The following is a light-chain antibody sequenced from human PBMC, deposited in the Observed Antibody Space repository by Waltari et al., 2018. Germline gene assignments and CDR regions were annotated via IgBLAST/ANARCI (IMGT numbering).Light chain of an antibody. CDR2: EAS. V-gene: IGLV2-23*02. Sequence: QSALTQPASVSGSPGQSITISCTGTSSDVGSYDLVSWYQQYPGKAPKLMIYEASKRPSGVSTRFSGSKSGNTASLTISRLQAEDEADYYCCSYAGDSTFVVLGGGTKLTVL. J-gene: IGLJ3*02. CDR1: SSDVGSYDL. CDR3: CSYAGDSTFVV.